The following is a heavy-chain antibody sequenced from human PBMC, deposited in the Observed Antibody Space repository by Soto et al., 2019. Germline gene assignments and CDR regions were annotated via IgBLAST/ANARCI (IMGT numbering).Heavy chain of an antibody. CDR2: ISGSGGNT. J-gene: IGHJ4*02. CDR3: AKGAEIYCSGGSCYFPDY. V-gene: IGHV3-23*01. CDR1: GFTFSSYA. Sequence: EVQLLESGGGLVQPGGSLRLSCAASGFTFSSYAMNWVRQAPGKGVEWVSGISGSGGNTYYADSVKGRFTISRDNSKNTLYLQMNSLRPEDTAVFYCAKGAEIYCSGGSCYFPDYWGQGTLVTVSS. D-gene: IGHD2-15*01.